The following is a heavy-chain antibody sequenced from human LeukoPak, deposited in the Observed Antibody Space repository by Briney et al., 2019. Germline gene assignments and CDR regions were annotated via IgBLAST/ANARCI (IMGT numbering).Heavy chain of an antibody. CDR1: GFTFNNYA. V-gene: IGHV3-23*01. CDR2: ISISGDGT. Sequence: GGSLRLSCVASGFTFNNYAMSWVRQTPRKGLEWVSGISISGDGTYYADSVKGRFTISRDNSKNTLYLQTNSLRVEDTAVYYCARGRYYLDSWGQGTLVTVSS. CDR3: ARGRYYLDS. D-gene: IGHD3-10*01. J-gene: IGHJ4*02.